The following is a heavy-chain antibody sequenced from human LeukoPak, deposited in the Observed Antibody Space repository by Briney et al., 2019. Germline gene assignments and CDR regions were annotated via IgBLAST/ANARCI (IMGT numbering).Heavy chain of an antibody. CDR1: GFTFSSYA. J-gene: IGHJ4*02. Sequence: PGGSLRLSCAASGFTFSSYAMSWVRQAPGKGLEWVSAISGSGGSTYYAGSVKGRFTISRDNSKNTLYLQMNSLRAEDTAVYYCAKDPNYDYVWGSYLIAGGQGTLVTVSS. CDR3: AKDPNYDYVWGSYLIA. V-gene: IGHV3-23*01. CDR2: ISGSGGST. D-gene: IGHD3-16*02.